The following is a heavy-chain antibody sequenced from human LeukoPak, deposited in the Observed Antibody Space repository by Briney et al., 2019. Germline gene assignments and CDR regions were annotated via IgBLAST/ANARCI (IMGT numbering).Heavy chain of an antibody. J-gene: IGHJ5*02. V-gene: IGHV4-30-4*03. CDR1: GVSITSGNNY. CDR3: APTVAGSYGWFDP. CDR2: IYNGGRT. Sequence: TQSLTCTVSGVSITSGNNYWNWIRQSPGKGLDWIGFIYNGGRTNYNPCLGGRVVISADTSKNQISLRVDSMTAAETAVYVKAPTVAGSYGWFDPWGQGTLVTVSS. D-gene: IGHD6-19*01.